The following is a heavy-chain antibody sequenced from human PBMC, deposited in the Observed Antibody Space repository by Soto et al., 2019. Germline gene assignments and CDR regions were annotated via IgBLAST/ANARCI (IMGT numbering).Heavy chain of an antibody. CDR3: ARDYGKDILTGAVDY. CDR1: GFTFSSYW. J-gene: IGHJ4*02. V-gene: IGHV3-74*01. Sequence: PGGSLRLSCAASGFTFSSYWMHWVRQAPGKGLVWVSRINSDGSSTSYADSVKGRFTISRDNAKNTLYLQMNSLRAEDTAVYYCARDYGKDILTGAVDYWGQGTLVTVSS. D-gene: IGHD3-9*01. CDR2: INSDGSST.